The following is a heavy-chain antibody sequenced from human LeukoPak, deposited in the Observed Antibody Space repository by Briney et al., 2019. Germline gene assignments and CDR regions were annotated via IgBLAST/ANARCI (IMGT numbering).Heavy chain of an antibody. Sequence: GRSLRLSCVASGFTFDDYAMHWVRQAPGKGLEWVAVIWYDGSNKYYADSVKGRFTISRDNSKNTLYLQMNSLRAEDTAVYYCARDLGYCTNGVCHTRFDYWGQGTLVAVSS. D-gene: IGHD2-8*01. V-gene: IGHV3-33*08. J-gene: IGHJ4*02. CDR3: ARDLGYCTNGVCHTRFDY. CDR1: GFTFDDYA. CDR2: IWYDGSNK.